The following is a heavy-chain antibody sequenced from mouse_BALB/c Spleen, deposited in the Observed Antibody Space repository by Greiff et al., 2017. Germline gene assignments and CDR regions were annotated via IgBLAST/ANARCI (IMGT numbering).Heavy chain of an antibody. J-gene: IGHJ4*01. CDR1: GFSLTSYG. CDR3: ARNGDRYDGDYAMDY. Sequence: VKLVESGPGLVAPSQSLSITCTVSGFSLTSYGVHWVRQPPGKGLEWLGMIWGGGSTDYNSALKSRLSISKDNSKSQVFLKMNSLQTDDTAMYYCARNGDRYDGDYAMDYWGQGTSVTVSS. D-gene: IGHD2-14*01. V-gene: IGHV2-6-4*01. CDR2: IWGGGST.